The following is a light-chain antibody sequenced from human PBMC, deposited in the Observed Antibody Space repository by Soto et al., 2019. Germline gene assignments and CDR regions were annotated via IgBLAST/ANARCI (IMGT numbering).Light chain of an antibody. CDR2: GAS. V-gene: IGKV3-20*01. J-gene: IGKJ5*01. CDR3: EQYGGSPIT. CDR1: QSVTTR. Sequence: EIVLTQSPDTLSLSPGGRATLSCRASQSVTTRLAWDQQKPGQPPRILISGASVRASGVPVRISSSGSGTDFTLTISRQEPEDFSLYYCEQYGGSPITVGRGPRLEVK.